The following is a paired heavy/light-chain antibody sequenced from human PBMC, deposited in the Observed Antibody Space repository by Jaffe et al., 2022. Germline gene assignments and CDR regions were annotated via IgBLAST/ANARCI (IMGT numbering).Heavy chain of an antibody. J-gene: IGHJ3*02. V-gene: IGHV3-7*05. D-gene: IGHD2-15*01. Sequence: EVQLVESGGGLVQPGGSLRLSCVASGLTFSSYWMAWVRQAPGVGLEWVANIQPGGSERYYGDSVKGRFTISRDNARNSLYLQMNSLRAEDTAVYYCAKYCSGGNCDATFDIWGQGTMVTVSS. CDR3: AKYCSGGNCDATFDI. CDR1: GLTFSSYW. CDR2: IQPGGSER.
Light chain of an antibody. Sequence: QSALTQPPSVSGSPGQSVTISCTGTSSNVGAYNYVSWYQQHPGKAPKLILYHVDERPSGVFDRFSGSKSGNTASLTISGLQAEDEADYHCCSFAGTHTYVFGTVTKVTV. CDR1: SSNVGAYNY. CDR3: CSFAGTHTYV. V-gene: IGLV2-11*01. J-gene: IGLJ1*01. CDR2: HVD.